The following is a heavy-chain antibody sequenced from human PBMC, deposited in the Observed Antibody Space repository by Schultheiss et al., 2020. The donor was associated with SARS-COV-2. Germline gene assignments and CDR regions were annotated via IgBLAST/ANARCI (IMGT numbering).Heavy chain of an antibody. Sequence: GGSLRLSCAASGFTFSSYSMNWVRQAPGKGLEWVSAISGSGGSTYYADSVKGRFTISRDNSKNTLYLQMNSLRAEDTAVYYCAGELVVVPAANDTHWFDPWGQGTLVTVSS. CDR3: AGELVVVPAANDTHWFDP. CDR1: GFTFSSYS. V-gene: IGHV3-23*01. D-gene: IGHD2-2*01. J-gene: IGHJ5*02. CDR2: ISGSGGST.